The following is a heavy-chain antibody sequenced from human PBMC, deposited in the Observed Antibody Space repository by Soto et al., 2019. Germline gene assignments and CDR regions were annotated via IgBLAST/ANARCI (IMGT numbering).Heavy chain of an antibody. CDR1: GGFNSYS. D-gene: IGHD2-2*01. CDR2: IIPIFATP. CDR3: ARGGPVIIPAATNWFDP. J-gene: IGHJ5*02. Sequence: QVQLVQSGPEVKKPGSSVKVSCKGSGGFNSYSISWVRQAPGQGPEWMGGIIPIFATPTYAQKFQGRVTITADKSTSTADMELSRLTSEDTAGYYCARGGPVIIPAATNWFDPWGQGTLVSVSS. V-gene: IGHV1-69*06.